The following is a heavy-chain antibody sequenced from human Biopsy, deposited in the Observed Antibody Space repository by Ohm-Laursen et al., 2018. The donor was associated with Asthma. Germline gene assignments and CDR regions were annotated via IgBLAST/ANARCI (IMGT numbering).Heavy chain of an antibody. Sequence: GASVKVSCKASAYTFIGYHLHCVRQVPGEGLEWMGRINPNGGATIYAQKFQGRVTMTRDTSISTAYMELSRLTSDDTAVYYCARVQKSPGDRWFDPWGQGTLVTVSS. D-gene: IGHD7-27*01. CDR1: AYTFIGYH. J-gene: IGHJ5*02. V-gene: IGHV1-2*06. CDR2: INPNGGAT. CDR3: ARVQKSPGDRWFDP.